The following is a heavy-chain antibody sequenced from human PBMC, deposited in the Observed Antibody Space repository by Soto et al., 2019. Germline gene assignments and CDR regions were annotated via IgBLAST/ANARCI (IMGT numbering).Heavy chain of an antibody. D-gene: IGHD6-13*01. CDR1: GFTFSSYA. Sequence: EVQLLESGGGLVQPGGSLRLSCAASGFTFSSYAMSWVRQAPGKGLEWVSAISGSGGSTYYADSVKGRFTISRDNSKNTLDLQMNSLRAEDTAVYYCAKGRGAAPYYYYYYMDVWGKGTTVTVSS. CDR2: ISGSGGST. J-gene: IGHJ6*03. CDR3: AKGRGAAPYYYYYYMDV. V-gene: IGHV3-23*01.